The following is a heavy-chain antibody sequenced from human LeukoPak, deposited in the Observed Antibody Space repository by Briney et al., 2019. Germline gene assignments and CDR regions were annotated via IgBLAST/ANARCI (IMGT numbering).Heavy chain of an antibody. Sequence: PSETLSLTCAVYGGSFSGYYWSWIRQPPGKGLEWIGEISHSGSTYYNPSLKSRVTISVDTSKNQFSLKLSSVTAADTAVYYCATTRVGAMMVVYWGQGTTVTVSS. CDR1: GGSFSGYY. D-gene: IGHD1-26*01. V-gene: IGHV4-34*01. CDR2: ISHSGST. CDR3: ATTRVGAMMVVY. J-gene: IGHJ6*02.